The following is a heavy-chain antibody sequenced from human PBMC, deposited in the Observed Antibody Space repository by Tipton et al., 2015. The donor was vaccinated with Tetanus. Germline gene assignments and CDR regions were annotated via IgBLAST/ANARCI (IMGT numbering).Heavy chain of an antibody. Sequence: LRLSCAVYGGSFSGYYWSWIRQPPGKGLEWIGEINHSGSTNYNPSLKSRVTISVDTSKNQFSLKLSSVTAADTAVYYCARGGIQLWLHSHFDYWGQGTLVTVSS. V-gene: IGHV4-34*01. J-gene: IGHJ4*02. CDR3: ARGGIQLWLHSHFDY. CDR1: GGSFSGYY. D-gene: IGHD5-18*01. CDR2: INHSGST.